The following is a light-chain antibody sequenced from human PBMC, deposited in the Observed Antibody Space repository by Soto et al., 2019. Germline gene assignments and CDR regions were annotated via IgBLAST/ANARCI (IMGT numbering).Light chain of an antibody. CDR1: QGIRDY. Sequence: DLQMTQSPSSLSASVGDRVTITCRARQGIRDYLGWYQQKPGKAPKRLSYAASTLQSGVPSRVSGSRYWTYFTLTISSLQPEDFETYYCLHHNSYLALTFGGGTKVETK. V-gene: IGKV1-17*01. CDR2: AAS. J-gene: IGKJ4*01. CDR3: LHHNSYLALT.